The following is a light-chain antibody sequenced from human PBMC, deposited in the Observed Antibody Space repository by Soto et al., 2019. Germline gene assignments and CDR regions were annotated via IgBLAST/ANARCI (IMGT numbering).Light chain of an antibody. CDR3: GSYTSSSTLV. V-gene: IGLV2-14*01. J-gene: IGLJ2*01. CDR1: SSDVGGYNY. Sequence: QSALTQPASVSGSPGQSITISCTGTSSDVGGYNYVSWYQQHPGKAPKLMIYEVSNRPSGVSNRFPGYKSGNTTSLTISGLQAEDEADYYCGSYTSSSTLVFGGGTKLTVL. CDR2: EVS.